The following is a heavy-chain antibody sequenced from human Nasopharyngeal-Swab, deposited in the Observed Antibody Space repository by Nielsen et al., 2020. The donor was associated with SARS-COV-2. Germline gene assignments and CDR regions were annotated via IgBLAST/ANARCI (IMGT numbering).Heavy chain of an antibody. D-gene: IGHD6-25*01. Sequence: VRQAPGKGLEWVSVIYSGGSTYYADSVKGRFTISRDNSKNTLYLQMNSLRAEDTAVYYCARDRFSGYMDVWGKGTTVT. CDR2: IYSGGST. CDR3: ARDRFSGYMDV. J-gene: IGHJ6*03. V-gene: IGHV3-53*01.